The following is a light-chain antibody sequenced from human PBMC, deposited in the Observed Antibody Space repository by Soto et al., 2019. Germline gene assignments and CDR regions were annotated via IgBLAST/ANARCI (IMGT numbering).Light chain of an antibody. CDR2: AAS. V-gene: IGKV1-9*01. Sequence: DIQLTQSPSFLYESIGDRVTITCRASQGISSYLAWYQQKPGKAPKLLIYAASTLQSGVPSRFSGSGSGTEFTLTISSLQPVDFATYYCQQLNTYGITFGGGTKVEIK. CDR3: QQLNTYGIT. CDR1: QGISSY. J-gene: IGKJ4*01.